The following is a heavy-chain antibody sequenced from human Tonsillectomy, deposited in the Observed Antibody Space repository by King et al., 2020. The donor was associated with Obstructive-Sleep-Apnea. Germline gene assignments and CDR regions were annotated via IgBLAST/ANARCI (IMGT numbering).Heavy chain of an antibody. D-gene: IGHD3-16*02. CDR2: IYYSGST. J-gene: IGHJ4*02. V-gene: IGHV4-39*07. CDR1: GGSISSSSSY. CDR3: GRAPQGIRLGELSRTFYFDY. Sequence: QLQESGPGLVKPSETLSLTCIVSGGSISSSSSYWGWIRQPPGKGLEWIGSIYYSGSTYYNPSLKSRVTISVDTSKNQFSLKVSSVTAADTAVYYCGRAPQGIRLGELSRTFYFDYWGQGTLVTVSS.